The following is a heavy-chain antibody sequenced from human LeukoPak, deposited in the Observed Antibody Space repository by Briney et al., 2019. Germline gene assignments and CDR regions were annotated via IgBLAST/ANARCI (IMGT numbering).Heavy chain of an antibody. Sequence: GGSLRLSCAASGFTFSSYWMNWVRQAPGKGLEWVSGISGRGGSTYYAVSAKGRFTISRDNSKNTVYLQLNSLRAEDTALYYCARAEGGGPQNFDYWGQGTLVTVSS. CDR1: GFTFSSYW. D-gene: IGHD3-16*01. V-gene: IGHV3-23*01. CDR3: ARAEGGGPQNFDY. J-gene: IGHJ4*02. CDR2: ISGRGGST.